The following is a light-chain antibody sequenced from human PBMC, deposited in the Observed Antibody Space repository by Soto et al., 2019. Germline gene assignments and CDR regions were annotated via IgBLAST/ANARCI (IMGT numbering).Light chain of an antibody. Sequence: EIVLTQSPVTLSLSPWGRATLSCRASQSVSSNLAWYQQKPGQAPRLLIYGASIRATGIPARFSGSGSWTEFTLTISSLQSEDFAVYYCQQYNTWPPITFGQGTRLEIK. CDR1: QSVSSN. CDR3: QQYNTWPPIT. V-gene: IGKV3-15*01. J-gene: IGKJ5*01. CDR2: GAS.